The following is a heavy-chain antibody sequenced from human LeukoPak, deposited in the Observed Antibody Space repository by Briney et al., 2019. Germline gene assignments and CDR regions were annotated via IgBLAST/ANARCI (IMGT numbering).Heavy chain of an antibody. Sequence: GGSLRLSCAASGFTFCSYEMKWVREAPGEGLGWVSYISSSCSTIYYADSVKGRFTISRDNAKNSLYLQMNSLRAEDTAVYYCAREYGNRNYWGQGTLVTVSS. D-gene: IGHD1-14*01. CDR2: ISSSCSTI. CDR3: AREYGNRNY. CDR1: GFTFCSYE. V-gene: IGHV3-48*03. J-gene: IGHJ4*02.